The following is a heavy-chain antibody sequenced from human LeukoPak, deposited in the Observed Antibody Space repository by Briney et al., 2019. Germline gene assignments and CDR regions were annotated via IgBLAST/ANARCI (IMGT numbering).Heavy chain of an antibody. V-gene: IGHV3-23*01. CDR2: ISDTGGYT. CDR3: ANGGSMAHEKIHN. D-gene: IGHD2/OR15-2a*01. CDR1: GFTFSSYS. Sequence: GGSLRLSCAASGFTFSSYSMNWVRQAPGKGLEWVSSISDTGGYTYYADSMKGRFTISRDNSKNTLYLQMNSLRAEDTAVYHCANGGSMAHEKIHNWGQGTLVTVSS. J-gene: IGHJ4*02.